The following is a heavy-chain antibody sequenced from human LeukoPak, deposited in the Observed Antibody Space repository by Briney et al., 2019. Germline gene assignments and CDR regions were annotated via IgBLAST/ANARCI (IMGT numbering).Heavy chain of an antibody. V-gene: IGHV3-21*01. CDR2: ISSSSNYI. CDR3: ARDHGYTYGYFDY. CDR1: GFTFSGYN. D-gene: IGHD5-18*01. J-gene: IGHJ4*02. Sequence: GGSLRLSCAASGFTFSGYNMNWVRQAPGKGLEWVSSISSSSNYIYYADSVKGRFTISRDNAKNSLYLQMNSLRAEDTAVYYCARDHGYTYGYFDYWGQGTLVTVSS.